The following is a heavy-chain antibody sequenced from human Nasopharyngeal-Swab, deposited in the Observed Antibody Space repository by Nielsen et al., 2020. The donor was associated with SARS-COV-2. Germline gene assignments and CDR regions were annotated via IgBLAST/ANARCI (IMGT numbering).Heavy chain of an antibody. V-gene: IGHV3-21*01. CDR2: ISSSSSYI. Sequence: GGSLRLSCAASGFTFNNYNFNWVSQAPGKGLEWVSSISSSSSYIYYADSVKGRFTISRDNAKNSLYLQMNSLRAEDTAVYYCARQGVRAVISHWGQGTLVTVSS. J-gene: IGHJ4*02. D-gene: IGHD3-10*01. CDR1: GFTFNNYN. CDR3: ARQGVRAVISH.